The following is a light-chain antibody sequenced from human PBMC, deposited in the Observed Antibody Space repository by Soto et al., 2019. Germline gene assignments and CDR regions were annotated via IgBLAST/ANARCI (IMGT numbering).Light chain of an antibody. J-gene: IGKJ3*01. V-gene: IGKV1-39*01. CDR2: AAS. CDR1: QSIRSH. Sequence: DIQMTQSPSSLSSSVGDRVSITGRASQSIRSHLNWYQHKPGKAPKVLIYAASSLQGGVPSRFSDSGSGTDFTLTIKSLQPEDFATYYCQQSFSSPFTFGPGTKVDVK. CDR3: QQSFSSPFT.